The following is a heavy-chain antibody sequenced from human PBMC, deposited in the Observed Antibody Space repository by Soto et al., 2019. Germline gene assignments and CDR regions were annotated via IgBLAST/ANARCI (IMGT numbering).Heavy chain of an antibody. CDR1: GGSISSYY. J-gene: IGHJ6*03. D-gene: IGHD2-2*02. V-gene: IGHV4-59*01. CDR2: IYYSGST. Sequence: SETLSLTCTVSGGSISSYYWSWIRQPPGKGLEWIGYIYYSGSTNYNPSLKSRVTISVDTSKNQFSLKLSSVTAADTAVYYCARDSGKKYCSSTSCYTRSYYYYYMDVWGKGTTVTVSS. CDR3: ARDSGKKYCSSTSCYTRSYYYYYMDV.